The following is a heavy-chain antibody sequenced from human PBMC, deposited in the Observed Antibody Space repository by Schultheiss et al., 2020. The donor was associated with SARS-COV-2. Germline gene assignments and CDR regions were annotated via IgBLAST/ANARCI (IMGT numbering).Heavy chain of an antibody. CDR2: IYHSGST. CDR3: ARHGSAAIRQGWFDP. Sequence: SETLSLTCTVSGGSISSGDYYWSWIRQPPGKGLEWIGYIYHSGSTYYNPSLKSRVTISVDRSKNQFSLKLSSVTAADTAVYYCARHGSAAIRQGWFDPWGQGTLVTVSS. CDR1: GGSISSGDYY. J-gene: IGHJ5*02. D-gene: IGHD2-2*01. V-gene: IGHV4-30-2*01.